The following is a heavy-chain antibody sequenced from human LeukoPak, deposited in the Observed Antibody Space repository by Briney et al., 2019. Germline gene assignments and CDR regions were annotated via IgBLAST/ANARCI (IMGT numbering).Heavy chain of an antibody. Sequence: GGSLRLSCAASGFTLRNFGFHWVRQAPGKGLEWVAVIYYDGSKYFYADSVKGRFTISRDYSKNTLYLQINSLRAEDTAVYYCARIYGSGYAGDYWGQGTLVTVSS. J-gene: IGHJ4*02. V-gene: IGHV3-33*01. CDR2: IYYDGSKY. CDR3: ARIYGSGYAGDY. D-gene: IGHD5-18*01. CDR1: GFTLRNFG.